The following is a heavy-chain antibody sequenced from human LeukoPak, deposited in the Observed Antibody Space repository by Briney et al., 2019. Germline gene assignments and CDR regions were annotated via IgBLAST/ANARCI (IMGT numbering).Heavy chain of an antibody. CDR3: ARGGGYCSSTSRYTGLIRGWLDP. J-gene: IGHJ5*02. Sequence: GASVKVSCKASGYTFTNYGITWVRQAPGQGLEWMGWISGYNGNTNYARKLQGRVTMTTDTSTSTASMELRSLRSDDTAVYYCARGGGYCSSTSRYTGLIRGWLDPWGQGTLVTVSS. CDR2: ISGYNGNT. V-gene: IGHV1-18*01. D-gene: IGHD2-2*02. CDR1: GYTFTNYG.